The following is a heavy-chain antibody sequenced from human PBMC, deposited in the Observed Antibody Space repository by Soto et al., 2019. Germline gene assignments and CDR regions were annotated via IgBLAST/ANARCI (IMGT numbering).Heavy chain of an antibody. CDR1: GYTFTSYG. V-gene: IGHV1-18*01. CDR3: ARDGGKTTIVVVPAAMEEYYYYYYMDV. D-gene: IGHD2-2*01. Sequence: ASVKVSCKASGYTFTSYGISCVRQAPGQGLEWMGWISAYNGNTNYAQKLQGRVTMTTDTSTSTAYMELRSLRSDDTAVYYCARDGGKTTIVVVPAAMEEYYYYYYMDVWGKGTTVTVSS. J-gene: IGHJ6*03. CDR2: ISAYNGNT.